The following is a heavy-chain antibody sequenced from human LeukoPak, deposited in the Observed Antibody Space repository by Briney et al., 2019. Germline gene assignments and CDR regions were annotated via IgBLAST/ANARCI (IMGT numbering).Heavy chain of an antibody. D-gene: IGHD3-22*01. CDR1: GYXFTSYG. J-gene: IGHJ4*02. V-gene: IGHV1-18*01. CDR2: ISAYNGNT. CDR3: ARDLSRYYYDSSGYYPEGLDY. Sequence: ASVKVSCKASGYXFTSYGISWVRQAPGQGLEWMGRISAYNGNTNYAQRLQGRVTMTTDTSTSTAYMELRSLRSDDTAVYYCARDLSRYYYDSSGYYPEGLDYWGQGTLVTVSS.